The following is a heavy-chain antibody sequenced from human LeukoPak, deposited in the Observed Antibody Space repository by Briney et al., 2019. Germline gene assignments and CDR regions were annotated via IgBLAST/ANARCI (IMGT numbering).Heavy chain of an antibody. CDR3: ARQYSSSSEAYFDY. J-gene: IGHJ4*02. CDR1: GGSITSYH. CDR2: IYYSGTT. D-gene: IGHD6-6*01. V-gene: IGHV4-39*01. Sequence: SETLSLTCAVSGGSITSYHWSWVRQPPGKGLEWIGSIYYSGTTYYNPSLKSRVTIFVDTSKNQFSLKLNSVTAADTAVHYCARQYSSSSEAYFDYWGQGTLVTVSS.